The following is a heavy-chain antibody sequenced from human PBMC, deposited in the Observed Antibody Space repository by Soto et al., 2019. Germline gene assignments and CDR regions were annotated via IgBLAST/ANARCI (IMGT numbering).Heavy chain of an antibody. CDR2: INHSGST. CDR3: AREGGTLRTPDY. CDR1: GGSFSGYY. J-gene: IGHJ4*02. D-gene: IGHD1-1*01. V-gene: IGHV4-34*01. Sequence: SETLSLTCAVYGGSFSGYYWTWIRQPPGTGLEWIGEINHSGSTNYNPSLKSRVTISVDTTKNQFSLKLNSVTAADTAVYYCAREGGTLRTPDYWGQGTLVTVSS.